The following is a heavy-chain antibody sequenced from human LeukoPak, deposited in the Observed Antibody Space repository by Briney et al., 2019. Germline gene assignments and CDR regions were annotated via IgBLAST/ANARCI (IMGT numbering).Heavy chain of an antibody. J-gene: IGHJ4*02. D-gene: IGHD6-13*01. V-gene: IGHV4-34*01. CDR1: GESFSGYF. Sequence: SETLSLTCAVYGESFSGYFWSWIRQPPGKGLEWIGEINHGGSTKTNPHLKSRLTISVDTSKKQFSLRLTSVTAADTAIYYCSRGSPDLEGSRSWYFDHWGRGTLVSVSS. CDR3: SRGSPDLEGSRSWYFDH. CDR2: INHGGST.